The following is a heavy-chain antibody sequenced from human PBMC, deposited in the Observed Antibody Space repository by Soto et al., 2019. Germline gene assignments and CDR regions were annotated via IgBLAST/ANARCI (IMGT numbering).Heavy chain of an antibody. D-gene: IGHD6-13*01. CDR1: GGSFSDYY. CDR3: ARVPAAPNSYYYYMDV. V-gene: IGHV4-34*01. J-gene: IGHJ6*03. CDR2: INHSGST. Sequence: SETLSLTCAVYGGSFSDYYWSWIRQPPGKGLEWIGEINHSGSTNYNPSLMSRGSISLDTSKNQFSLRLSSVTAADTAVYYCARVPAAPNSYYYYMDVWGKGTTVTVSS.